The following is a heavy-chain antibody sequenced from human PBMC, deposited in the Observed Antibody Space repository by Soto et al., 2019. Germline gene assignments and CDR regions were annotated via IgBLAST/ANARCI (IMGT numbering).Heavy chain of an antibody. CDR3: ARESLKESITMTVVVDY. CDR1: GGSISSYY. CDR2: IYTSGST. Sequence: ETLSLTCTVSGGSISSYYWSWIRQPAGKGLEWIGRIYTSGSTNYNPSLKSRVTMSVDTSKNQFSLKLSSVTAADTAVYYCARESLKESITMTVVVDYWGQGTLVTVSS. V-gene: IGHV4-4*07. D-gene: IGHD3-22*01. J-gene: IGHJ4*02.